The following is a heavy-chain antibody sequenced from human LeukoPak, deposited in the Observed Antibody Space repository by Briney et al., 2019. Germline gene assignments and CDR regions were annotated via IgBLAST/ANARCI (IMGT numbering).Heavy chain of an antibody. CDR1: GGSFSGYY. D-gene: IGHD3-3*01. CDR2: INHSGST. J-gene: IGHJ5*02. V-gene: IGHV4-34*01. CDR3: AGRTMTYKYDFWGGYTQFDP. Sequence: PSETLSLTCAVYGGSFSGYYWSWIRPPPGKGLEWIGEINHSGSTNYNPSLKSRVTISVDTSKNQFSLKLSSVTAADTAVYYCAGRTMTYKYDFWGGYTQFDPWGQGTLVTVSS.